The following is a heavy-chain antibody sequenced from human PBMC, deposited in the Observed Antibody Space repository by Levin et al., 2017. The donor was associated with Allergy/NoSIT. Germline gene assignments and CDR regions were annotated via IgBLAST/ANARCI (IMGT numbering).Heavy chain of an antibody. D-gene: IGHD5-12*01. CDR2: ISGSGGST. J-gene: IGHJ6*02. V-gene: IGHV3-23*01. Sequence: GESLKISCAASGFTFSSYAMSWVRQAPGKGLEWVSAISGSGGSTYYADSVKGRFTISRDNSKNTLYLQMNSLRAEDTAVYYCAKIPGGYPSYYYGMDVWGQGTTVTVSS. CDR3: AKIPGGYPSYYYGMDV. CDR1: GFTFSSYA.